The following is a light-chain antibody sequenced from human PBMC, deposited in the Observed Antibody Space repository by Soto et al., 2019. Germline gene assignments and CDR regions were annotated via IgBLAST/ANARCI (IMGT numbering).Light chain of an antibody. CDR1: QSLLHITGETF. CDR3: IQSKQTPPT. CDR2: EVS. J-gene: IGKJ5*01. V-gene: IGKV2D-29*02. Sequence: MTPSLLYLSVAPGQPSSISCSSSQSLLHITGETFLFWYLQKPGQSPQLLIYEVSTRVSGVPERFSGSGSGTDFTLEISRVETDDVGIYYCIQSKQTPPTFGQGTRLEIK.